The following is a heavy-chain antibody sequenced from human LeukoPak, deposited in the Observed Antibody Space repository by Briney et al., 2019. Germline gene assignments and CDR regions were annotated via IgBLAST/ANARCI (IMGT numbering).Heavy chain of an antibody. D-gene: IGHD5-18*01. CDR3: ARGGDTAKVGKD. V-gene: IGHV4-31*03. J-gene: IGHJ4*02. CDR2: IHPGGSI. CDR1: GGSISGDGYY. Sequence: SETLSLTCTVSGGSISGDGYYWTWTRQHPGEGLEWLGFIHPGGSIYYNPSLSSRLIISADTSNNQMSLKLSFVTAADTAVYYCARGGDTAKVGKDWGQGTLVTVSS.